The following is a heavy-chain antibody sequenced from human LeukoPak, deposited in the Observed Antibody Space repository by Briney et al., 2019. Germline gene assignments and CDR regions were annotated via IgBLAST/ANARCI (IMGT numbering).Heavy chain of an antibody. CDR2: ISYDGSNK. J-gene: IGHJ4*02. CDR3: AKDGLAYCGGDCYVYFDY. V-gene: IGHV3-30-3*01. D-gene: IGHD2-21*02. CDR1: GFTFSSYA. Sequence: PGRSLRLSCAASGFTFSSYAMHWVRQAPGKGLEWVAVISYDGSNKYYADSVKGRFTISRDNSKNTLYLQMNRLRAEDTAVYYCAKDGLAYCGGDCYVYFDYWGQGTLVTVSS.